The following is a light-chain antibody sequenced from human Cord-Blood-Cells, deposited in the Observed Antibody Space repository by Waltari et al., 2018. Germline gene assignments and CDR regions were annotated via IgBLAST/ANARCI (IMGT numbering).Light chain of an antibody. J-gene: IGLJ1*01. CDR2: EVS. CDR3: CSYAGSSTFYV. CDR1: SSDVWSFYL. Sequence: SALTQPASVSGSPGQSITISCPGTSSDVWSFYLFSWSQQHPGQAPKLMIYEVSKRPSGVSNRVSGSKSGNTASLTISGRQAEDEADYYCCSYAGSSTFYVFGTGTKVTVL. V-gene: IGLV2-23*02.